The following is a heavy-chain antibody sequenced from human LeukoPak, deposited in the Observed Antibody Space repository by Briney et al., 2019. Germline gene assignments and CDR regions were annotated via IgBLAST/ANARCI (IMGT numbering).Heavy chain of an antibody. J-gene: IGHJ5*02. Sequence: ASVKVSCKASGGTFSSYAISWVRQAPGQGLEWMGGIIPIFGTANYAQKFQGRVTITTDESTSTAYMELSSLRSEDTAVYYCARVINFFNWFDPWGQGTLVTVSS. CDR2: IIPIFGTA. CDR3: ARVINFFNWFDP. D-gene: IGHD1-1*01. V-gene: IGHV1-69*05. CDR1: GGTFSSYA.